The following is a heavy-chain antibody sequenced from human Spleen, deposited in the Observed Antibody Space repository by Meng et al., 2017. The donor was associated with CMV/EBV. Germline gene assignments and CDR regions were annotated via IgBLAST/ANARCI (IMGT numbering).Heavy chain of an antibody. Sequence: SETLSLTCTVSSGFIRSDDYYWGWIRQPPGKGLEWIGYIHNSGSTYYNPSLKSRITISADMSKNQFSLNLSSVTAADTAVYYCARVHYYESSGYWGGYFDYWGQGTLVTVSS. CDR1: SGFIRSDDYY. D-gene: IGHD3-22*01. CDR3: ARVHYYESSGYWGGYFDY. CDR2: IHNSGST. J-gene: IGHJ4*02. V-gene: IGHV4-30-4*08.